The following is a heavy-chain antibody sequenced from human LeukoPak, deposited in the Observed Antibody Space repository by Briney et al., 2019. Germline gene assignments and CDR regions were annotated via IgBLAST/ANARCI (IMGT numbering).Heavy chain of an antibody. J-gene: IGHJ4*02. D-gene: IGHD3-9*01. CDR1: GFTFSRHG. V-gene: IGHV3-33*01. Sequence: GGSLRLSCAASGFTFSRHGMHWVRQAPGKGLEWVAIIWSDGSNKYYGDSVRGRFTISRDNSKNTLYLQMDSLRGEDTAVYYCARVWDILTGYYEYIDYWGQGTLVTVSS. CDR3: ARVWDILTGYYEYIDY. CDR2: IWSDGSNK.